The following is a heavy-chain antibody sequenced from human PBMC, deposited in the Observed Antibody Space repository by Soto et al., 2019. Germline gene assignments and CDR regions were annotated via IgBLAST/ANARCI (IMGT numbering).Heavy chain of an antibody. CDR2: INHSGST. J-gene: IGHJ6*02. D-gene: IGHD3-3*01. CDR3: ARHLYYDFWSGYYDNYYGMDV. CDR1: GGSFSGYY. V-gene: IGHV4-34*01. Sequence: SETLSLTSAVYGGSFSGYYWSWIRQPPGKGLEWIGEINHSGSTNYNPSLKSRVTISVDTSKDQFSLKLSSVTAADTAVYYCARHLYYDFWSGYYDNYYGMDVWGQGTTVTVSS.